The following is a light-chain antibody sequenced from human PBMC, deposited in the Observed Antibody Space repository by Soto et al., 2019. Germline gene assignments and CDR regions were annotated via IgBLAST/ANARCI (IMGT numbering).Light chain of an antibody. J-gene: IGKJ1*01. Sequence: EMVLTQSPGTRSLSPGERATLSCRASQSVSSSYLAWYQQKPGQAPRFLIYGASSRATGIPDRFSGSGSGTDFTLTISRLEPEDFAVYYCQQYGNSPPTFGQGTKVDIK. CDR2: GAS. V-gene: IGKV3-20*01. CDR3: QQYGNSPPT. CDR1: QSVSSSY.